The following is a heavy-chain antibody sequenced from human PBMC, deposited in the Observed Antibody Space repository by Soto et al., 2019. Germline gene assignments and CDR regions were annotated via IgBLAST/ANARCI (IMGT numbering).Heavy chain of an antibody. Sequence: PGGSLRLSCAASGLTFSSYSIHWVRQAPGKGLEWVGVIAYDGNNKYYADSVKGRFTISRDNSKNTLFLQMNSLGAEDMAVYYCARALGGYYGVDVWGRGTSVTVSS. CDR1: GLTFSSYS. CDR3: ARALGGYYGVDV. CDR2: IAYDGNNK. J-gene: IGHJ6*02. V-gene: IGHV3-30-3*01.